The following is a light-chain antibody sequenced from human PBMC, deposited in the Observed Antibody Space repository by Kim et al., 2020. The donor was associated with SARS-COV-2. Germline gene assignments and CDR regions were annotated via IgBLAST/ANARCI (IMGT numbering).Light chain of an antibody. CDR2: GVT. J-gene: IGKJ2*01. CDR1: QSISNP. Sequence: GDRDTLCCWTSQSISNPLAGYQQTPAQAPRLLIYGVTTRDTDIPARYSGSGSRTEFTPTISSMQYADFAVYYWQQYNNWTPNTFGQGAKLEI. V-gene: IGKV3-15*01. CDR3: QQYNNWTPNT.